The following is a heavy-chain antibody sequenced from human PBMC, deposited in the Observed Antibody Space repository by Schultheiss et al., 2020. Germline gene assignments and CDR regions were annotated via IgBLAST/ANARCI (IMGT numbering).Heavy chain of an antibody. CDR1: GFTFSSYS. V-gene: IGHV3-48*04. CDR3: ARGARRDGYKKTRSGGYYYGMDV. D-gene: IGHD5-24*01. Sequence: GESLKISCAASGFTFSSYSMNWVRQAPGKGLEWVSYISSSGSTIYYADSVKGRFTISRDNAKNSLYLQMNSLRAEDTAVYYCARGARRDGYKKTRSGGYYYGMDVWGQGTKVTVSS. J-gene: IGHJ6*02. CDR2: ISSSGSTI.